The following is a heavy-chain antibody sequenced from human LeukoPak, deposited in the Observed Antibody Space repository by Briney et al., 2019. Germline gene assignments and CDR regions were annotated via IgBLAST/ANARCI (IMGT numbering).Heavy chain of an antibody. V-gene: IGHV4-59*08. Sequence: ETLSLTCTVSGGSISNYYWSWIRQSPGKGLEWIGYVIYSGSPNYNPSLKSRVTISIDTSKNQFSLKLRFVTAADTAVYYCAREPYDSSGYYAFDIWGQGTMVTVSS. CDR3: AREPYDSSGYYAFDI. J-gene: IGHJ3*02. CDR1: GGSISNYY. CDR2: VIYSGSP. D-gene: IGHD3-22*01.